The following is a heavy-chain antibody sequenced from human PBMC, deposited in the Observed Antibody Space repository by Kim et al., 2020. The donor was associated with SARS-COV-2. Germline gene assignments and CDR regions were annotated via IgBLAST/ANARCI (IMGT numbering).Heavy chain of an antibody. J-gene: IGHJ4*02. V-gene: IGHV3-53*01. Sequence: SVVRRFTISRDDSKNTLYLQMSSLRADDTAVYYCARAQYYYDNRGDYYFDFWGQGSLVTVSS. CDR3: ARAQYYYDNRGDYYFDF. D-gene: IGHD3-22*01.